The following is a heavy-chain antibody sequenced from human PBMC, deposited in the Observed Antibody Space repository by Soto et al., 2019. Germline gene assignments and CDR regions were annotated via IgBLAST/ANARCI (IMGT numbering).Heavy chain of an antibody. Sequence: EVQLVESGGGLVKPGGSLRLSCAASGFRFNTYDMNWVRQAPGKGLEWVSSISSSSSDLFYADSMKGRFTISRDNAKNSLYLQLNSLRAEDTAVYYCARGQTRVMITFGGIIVIPPFAYWGQGAQVTVSS. CDR2: ISSSSSDL. D-gene: IGHD3-16*02. CDR1: GFRFNTYD. J-gene: IGHJ4*02. CDR3: ARGQTRVMITFGGIIVIPPFAY. V-gene: IGHV3-21*02.